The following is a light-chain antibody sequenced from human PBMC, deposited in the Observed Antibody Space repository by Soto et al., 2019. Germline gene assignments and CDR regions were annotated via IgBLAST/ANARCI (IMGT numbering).Light chain of an antibody. CDR1: RRDVGGYNY. Sequence: QSVLTQPASVSGSPGQSITISCTGTRRDVGGYNYVSWYQQYPGKSPKLLIYEVTHRPSGVSNRFSGSKSGNTASLTISGLQDDDEADYYCSSYTISNTPPFVFGTGTKLTVL. V-gene: IGLV2-14*01. CDR3: SSYTISNTPPFV. J-gene: IGLJ1*01. CDR2: EVT.